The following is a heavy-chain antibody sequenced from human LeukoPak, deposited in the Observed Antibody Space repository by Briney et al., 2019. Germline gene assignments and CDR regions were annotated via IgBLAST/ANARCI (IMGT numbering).Heavy chain of an antibody. CDR1: GYTFANYG. Sequence: ASVKVSCKASGYTFANYGISWVRQAPGQGLEWMGWISAYNGDTNYAQKLQGRVTMTTDTSTSTAYMELRSLGSDDTAVYYCAKIYCRAVICYLDYWGQGTLVTVSS. CDR2: ISAYNGDT. V-gene: IGHV1-18*01. J-gene: IGHJ4*02. CDR3: AKIYCRAVICYLDY. D-gene: IGHD2-15*01.